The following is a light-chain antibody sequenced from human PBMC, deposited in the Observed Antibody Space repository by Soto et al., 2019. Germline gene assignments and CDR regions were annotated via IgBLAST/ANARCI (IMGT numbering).Light chain of an antibody. J-gene: IGKJ1*01. CDR1: QDISTY. V-gene: IGKV1-39*01. CDR2: GAS. CDR3: QQSYSALTWS. Sequence: DIQMTQSPSSLSASVGDSVTITCRASQDISTYLNWYQQKAGKAPKVLIFGASSLQSGVPSRFXGSGSGTDFTLTISGLQPEDFATYYCQQSYSALTWSFGQGTKVEIE.